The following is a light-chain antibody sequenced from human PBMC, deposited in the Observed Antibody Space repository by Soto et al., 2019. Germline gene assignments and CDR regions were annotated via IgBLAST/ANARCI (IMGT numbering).Light chain of an antibody. CDR2: GAS. CDR1: ESVSSSF. Sequence: EIVLTQSPGTLSLSPGERATLSCRASESVSSSFLAWYQQRPGQAPRLLIYGASSRATGIPDRFSGSASGTDFTLTISRLEPEDFAVYYCQQYGRSPWTFGQGTKVEIK. CDR3: QQYGRSPWT. J-gene: IGKJ1*01. V-gene: IGKV3-20*01.